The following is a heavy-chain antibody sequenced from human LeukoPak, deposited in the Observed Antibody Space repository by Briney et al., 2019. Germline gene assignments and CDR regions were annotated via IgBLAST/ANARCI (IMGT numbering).Heavy chain of an antibody. CDR2: MNPNSGNT. J-gene: IGHJ3*02. CDR1: GYTFTSYD. Sequence: ASVKVSCKASGYTFTSYDINWVRQATGQGLEWMGWMNPNSGNTGYAQKFQGRVTMTRNTSTSTAYMELSSLRSEDTAVYYCARTPLYYDILTGYYGGAFDIWGQGTMVTVSS. D-gene: IGHD3-9*01. V-gene: IGHV1-8*01. CDR3: ARTPLYYDILTGYYGGAFDI.